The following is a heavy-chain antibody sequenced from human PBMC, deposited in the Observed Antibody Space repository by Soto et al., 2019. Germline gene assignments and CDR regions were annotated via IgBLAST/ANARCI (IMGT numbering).Heavy chain of an antibody. J-gene: IGHJ5*02. CDR2: IKQDGSEK. Sequence: EVQLVESGGGLVQPGGSLRLSCAASGFTFSSYWMSWVRQAPGKGLEWVANIKQDGSEKYYVDSVKGRFTISRDNAKNSLYLQMNSLRAEDTAVYYCARSLPAAILAPAGWFDPWGQGTLVTVSS. CDR3: ARSLPAAILAPAGWFDP. D-gene: IGHD2-2*02. V-gene: IGHV3-7*01. CDR1: GFTFSSYW.